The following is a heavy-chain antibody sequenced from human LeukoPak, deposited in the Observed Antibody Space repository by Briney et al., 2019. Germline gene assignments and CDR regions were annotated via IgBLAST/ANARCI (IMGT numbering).Heavy chain of an antibody. CDR3: AKSRDVVATVFDY. Sequence: AISGSGGSTYYADSVKGRFTISRDNSKNTLYLQMNSLRAEDTAVYYCAKSRDVVATVFDYWGQGTLVTVSP. J-gene: IGHJ4*02. CDR2: ISGSGGST. V-gene: IGHV3-23*01. D-gene: IGHD5-12*01.